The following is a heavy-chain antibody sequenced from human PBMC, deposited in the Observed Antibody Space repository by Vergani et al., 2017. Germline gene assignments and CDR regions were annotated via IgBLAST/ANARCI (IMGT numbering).Heavy chain of an antibody. CDR2: MSWNSGNI. CDR1: GFPFDDYA. D-gene: IGHD3-3*01. J-gene: IGHJ3*01. Sequence: EVQLVESGGSLVQPGRSLRLSCAASGFPFDDYAMHWVRQAPGKGLEWVSGMSWNSGNIGYADSVKGRFTISRDNAKNSLYLQMNSLRAEDTALYYWAKDDFWSGTFWGQGTMVTVSS. CDR3: AKDDFWSGTF. V-gene: IGHV3-9*01.